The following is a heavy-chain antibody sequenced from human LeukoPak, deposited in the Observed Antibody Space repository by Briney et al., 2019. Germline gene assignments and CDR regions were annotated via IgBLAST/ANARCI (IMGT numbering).Heavy chain of an antibody. D-gene: IGHD3-10*01. Sequence: SETLSLTCAVYGGSFSGYYWSWIRQPPGKGLEWIGEINHSGSTNYNPSLKSRVTISVDTSKNQFSLKLSSVTAADTAVYYCARGRPTMVRGVIGILDYWGQGTLVTVSS. J-gene: IGHJ4*02. CDR1: GGSFSGYY. V-gene: IGHV4-34*01. CDR3: ARGRPTMVRGVIGILDY. CDR2: INHSGST.